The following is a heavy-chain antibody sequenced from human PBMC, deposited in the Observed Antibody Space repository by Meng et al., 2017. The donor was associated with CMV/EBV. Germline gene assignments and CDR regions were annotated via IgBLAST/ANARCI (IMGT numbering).Heavy chain of an antibody. J-gene: IGHJ4*02. CDR1: GGAIGSYY. CDR3: ARGGLYYYDSSGHFDY. Sequence: QVHLQSLCPGRVQPSETLSLTCMVPGGAIGSYYWSWIRQPAGKGLEWIGRIYTSGSTNYNPSLKSRVTMSVDTSKNQFSLKLSSVTAADTAVYYCARGGLYYYDSSGHFDYWGQGTLVTVSS. V-gene: IGHV4-4*07. CDR2: IYTSGST. D-gene: IGHD3-22*01.